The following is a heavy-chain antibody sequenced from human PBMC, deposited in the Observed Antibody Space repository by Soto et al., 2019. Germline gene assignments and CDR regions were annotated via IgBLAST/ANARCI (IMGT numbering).Heavy chain of an antibody. CDR1: GFPFSSYA. V-gene: IGHV3-23*01. Sequence: GGSLELSCAAFGFPFSSYAMSWVRQAPGKGLEWVSAISGSGGRTYYADSVKGRFATSRDNSKNTLYLQMNNLRAEDTAVYFCAIQNNRSYATLDHWGQGTLVTVSS. J-gene: IGHJ5*02. CDR2: ISGSGGRT. CDR3: AIQNNRSYATLDH. D-gene: IGHD4-17*01.